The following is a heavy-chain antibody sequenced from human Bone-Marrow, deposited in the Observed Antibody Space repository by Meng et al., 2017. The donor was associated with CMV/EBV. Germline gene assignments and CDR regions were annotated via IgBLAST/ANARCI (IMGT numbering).Heavy chain of an antibody. V-gene: IGHV1-69*02. Sequence: SVQVSCKASGGTSSSYTISWVRQAPGQGLEWMGRIIPILGIANYAQKFQGRVTITADKSTSTAYMELSSLRSEDTAVYYCASTVVVPAATSYYYYYYGMDVWGQGTTVTVSS. J-gene: IGHJ6*02. CDR3: ASTVVVPAATSYYYYYYGMDV. D-gene: IGHD2-2*01. CDR2: IIPILGIA. CDR1: GGTSSSYT.